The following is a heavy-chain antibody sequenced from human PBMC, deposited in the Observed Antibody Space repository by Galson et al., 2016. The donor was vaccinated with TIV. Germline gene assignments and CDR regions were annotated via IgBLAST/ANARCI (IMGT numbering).Heavy chain of an antibody. Sequence: LRLSCAVSGFTFSSYAMTWVRQAPGKGLEWVTAISGGGGNIYYADSVKGRFTISRDNSRATLYMQMNSLRDEDTAVYYCVKVPSIGFTYYYAMDGWGQGTTVTVSS. CDR1: GFTFSSYA. J-gene: IGHJ6*02. CDR2: ISGGGGNI. V-gene: IGHV3-23*01. CDR3: VKVPSIGFTYYYAMDG. D-gene: IGHD3-3*02.